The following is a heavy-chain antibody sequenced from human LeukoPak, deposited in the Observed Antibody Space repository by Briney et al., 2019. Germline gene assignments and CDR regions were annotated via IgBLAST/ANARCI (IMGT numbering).Heavy chain of an antibody. Sequence: SETLSLTCTVSGGSISSYYWSWIRQPPGKGLEWIGYIYYSGSTNYNPSPKSRVTISVDTSKNQFSLKLSSVTAADTAVYYCARDGPYGSGSYYFDYWGQGTLVTVSS. CDR3: ARDGPYGSGSYYFDY. CDR1: GGSISSYY. J-gene: IGHJ4*02. V-gene: IGHV4-59*01. D-gene: IGHD3-10*01. CDR2: IYYSGST.